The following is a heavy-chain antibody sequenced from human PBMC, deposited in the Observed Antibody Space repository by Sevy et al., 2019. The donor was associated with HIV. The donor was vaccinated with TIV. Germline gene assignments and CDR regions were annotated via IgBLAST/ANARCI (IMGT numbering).Heavy chain of an antibody. CDR2: ISYDGSNK. J-gene: IGHJ4*02. Sequence: GGSLRLSCAASGFTFSSYAMHWVRQAPGKGLEWVAVISYDGSNKYYADSVKGRFTISRDNSKNTLYLQMNSLRAEDTAVYYCEAYSSSWYDYWGQRTLVTVSS. CDR1: GFTFSSYA. D-gene: IGHD6-13*01. CDR3: EAYSSSWYDY. V-gene: IGHV3-30*04.